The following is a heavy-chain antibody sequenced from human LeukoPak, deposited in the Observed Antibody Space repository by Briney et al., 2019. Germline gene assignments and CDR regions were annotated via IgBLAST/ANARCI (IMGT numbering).Heavy chain of an antibody. D-gene: IGHD4-17*01. CDR2: IYSGGST. Sequence: GGSLRLSCAASGFTVSSNYMSWVRQAPGKGLEWVSVIYSGGSTYYADSVKGRFTIPRDNSKNTLYLQMNSLRAEDTAVYYCAREGGDYETYFDYWGQGTLVTVSS. CDR3: AREGGDYETYFDY. CDR1: GFTVSSNY. V-gene: IGHV3-53*01. J-gene: IGHJ4*02.